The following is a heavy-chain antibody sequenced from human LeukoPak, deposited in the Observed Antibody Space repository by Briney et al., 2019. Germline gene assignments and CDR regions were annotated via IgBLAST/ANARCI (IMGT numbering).Heavy chain of an antibody. Sequence: GGSLRLSCVVSGFTFSNYWMSRVRQAPGKGLEWVANIKPDGSEKNYVDSVKGRFTISRDNAKNSLYLQMNSLRAEDTAVYYCARDRPSGWYLQYYFNYWGQGNLVTVSS. D-gene: IGHD6-19*01. CDR3: ARDRPSGWYLQYYFNY. J-gene: IGHJ4*02. V-gene: IGHV3-7*04. CDR1: GFTFSNYW. CDR2: IKPDGSEK.